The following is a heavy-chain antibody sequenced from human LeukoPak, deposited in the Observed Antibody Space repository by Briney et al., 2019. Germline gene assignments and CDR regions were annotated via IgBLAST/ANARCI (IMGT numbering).Heavy chain of an antibody. CDR2: IRTNAYGGTA. CDR1: GFTFGDYT. V-gene: IGHV3-49*03. Sequence: GGSLRLSCTASGFTFGDYTMSWFRQAPGKGLEWVGFIRTNAYGGTAEYAASVKGRFTIARDDSKSIAYLQMNSLKTEDTAVYSCSRYWPTIELAGGELFDYWGQGTLVTVSS. CDR3: SRYWPTIELAGGELFDY. J-gene: IGHJ4*02. D-gene: IGHD3-16*01.